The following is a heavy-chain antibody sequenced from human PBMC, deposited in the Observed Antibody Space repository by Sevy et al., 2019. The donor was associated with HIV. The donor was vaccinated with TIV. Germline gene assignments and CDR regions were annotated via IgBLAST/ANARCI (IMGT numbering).Heavy chain of an antibody. V-gene: IGHV3-23*01. J-gene: IGHJ3*02. D-gene: IGHD2-8*01. CDR1: GFTFSSYD. CDR3: AKSMGGVDAFDI. CDR2: ISGSGVSR. Sequence: GGSLRLSCAASGFTFSSYDMSWVRQAPGKGLEWVSVISGSGVSRYYADSVKGRFPISRDNSKNTLYMQLNSLRAEDTAVYYCAKSMGGVDAFDIWGQGTMVTVSS.